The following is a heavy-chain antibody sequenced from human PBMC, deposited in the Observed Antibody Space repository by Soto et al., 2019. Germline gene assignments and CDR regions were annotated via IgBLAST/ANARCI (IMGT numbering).Heavy chain of an antibody. V-gene: IGHV1-58*02. Sequence: SVKVSCKASGFTFTSSAMQWVRQARGQRLEWIGWIVVGSGNTNYAQKFQERVTITRDMSTSTAYMELSSLRSEDTAVYYCAASPYYYGSGSPDYWGQGALVTVSS. CDR1: GFTFTSSA. D-gene: IGHD3-10*01. J-gene: IGHJ4*02. CDR3: AASPYYYGSGSPDY. CDR2: IVVGSGNT.